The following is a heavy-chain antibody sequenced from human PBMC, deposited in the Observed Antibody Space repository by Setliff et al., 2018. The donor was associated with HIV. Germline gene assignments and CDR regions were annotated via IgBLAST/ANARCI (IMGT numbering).Heavy chain of an antibody. CDR2: IDYSGSA. CDR3: ARWGETTGIRAFDL. CDR1: GASINSATYY. D-gene: IGHD1-1*01. V-gene: IGHV4-31*03. Sequence: SETLSLTCTVSGASINSATYYWSWIRQHPGKGLEWIGYIDYSGSAFYNPSLKSRITISVDTSKNQFSLRMKSVTAADTAIYYCARWGETTGIRAFDLWGQGITVTVSS. J-gene: IGHJ3*01.